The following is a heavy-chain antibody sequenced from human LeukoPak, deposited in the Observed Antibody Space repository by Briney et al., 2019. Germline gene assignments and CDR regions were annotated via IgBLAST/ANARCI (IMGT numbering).Heavy chain of an antibody. D-gene: IGHD4-17*01. J-gene: IGHJ4*02. Sequence: PSETLSLTCTVSGDSVSSGRYYWTWIRQPPGKALEWIGYIYYTGTTAYNPSLKSRVTISIDMSKNQFSLKLSSVTAADTAIYYCATPGPNYGDYAYDSWGQGTLVTVPS. V-gene: IGHV4-61*01. CDR2: IYYTGTT. CDR1: GDSVSSGRYY. CDR3: ATPGPNYGDYAYDS.